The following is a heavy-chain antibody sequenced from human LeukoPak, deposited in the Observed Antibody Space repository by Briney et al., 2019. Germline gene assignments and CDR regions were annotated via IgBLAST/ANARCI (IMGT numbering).Heavy chain of an antibody. V-gene: IGHV1-18*01. Sequence: ASVKVSCKASGYTFTSYGISWVRQAPGQGLEWMGWISAYNGNTNYAQKFQGRVTITADESTSTAYMELSSLRSEDTAVYYCAILRGRGYDFWSGYYFNYYYYYMDVWGKGTTVTVSS. CDR1: GYTFTSYG. CDR3: AILRGRGYDFWSGYYFNYYYYYMDV. CDR2: ISAYNGNT. D-gene: IGHD3-3*01. J-gene: IGHJ6*03.